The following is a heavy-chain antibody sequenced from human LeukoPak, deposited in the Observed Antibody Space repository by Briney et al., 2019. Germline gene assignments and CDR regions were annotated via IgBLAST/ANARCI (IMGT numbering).Heavy chain of an antibody. CDR1: GFTFSSYG. Sequence: PGGSLRLSCAASGFTFSSYGMHWVRQAPGKGLEWVSLIYGGGSTYYADSVKGRFTISRDNSKNTLYLQMNSLRAEDTAVYYCARRGDGGRSFDYWGQGTLVTVSS. D-gene: IGHD4-23*01. CDR2: IYGGGST. CDR3: ARRGDGGRSFDY. V-gene: IGHV3-53*01. J-gene: IGHJ4*02.